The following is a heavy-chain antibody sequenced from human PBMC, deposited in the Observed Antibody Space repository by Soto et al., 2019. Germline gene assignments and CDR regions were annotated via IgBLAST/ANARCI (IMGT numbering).Heavy chain of an antibody. J-gene: IGHJ6*02. CDR2: IHYSGST. V-gene: IGHV4-59*01. CDR1: GGSISSYY. CDR3: ARARYQLLHPYYYDMDV. D-gene: IGHD2-2*01. Sequence: QVQLQESGPGLVKPSETLSLTCTVSGGSISSYYWSWIRQSPGKGLEWIGYIHYSGSTKSNPSLKSRVTISVDTARNQVSLKLSSVTAADSAVYFCARARYQLLHPYYYDMDVWGQGTTVTVSS.